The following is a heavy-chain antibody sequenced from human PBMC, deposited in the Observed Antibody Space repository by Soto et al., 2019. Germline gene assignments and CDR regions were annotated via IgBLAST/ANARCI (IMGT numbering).Heavy chain of an antibody. V-gene: IGHV3-23*01. J-gene: IGHJ4*02. CDR3: AKDLAYYDFWSGYYG. CDR2: ISGSGGST. CDR1: GFTFSSYA. D-gene: IGHD3-3*01. Sequence: GGSLRLSCAASGFTFSSYAMSWVRQAPGKGLEWVSAISGSGGSTYYADSVKGRFTISRDNSKNTLYLQMNSLRAEDTAVYYCAKDLAYYDFWSGYYGWGQGTLVTVSS.